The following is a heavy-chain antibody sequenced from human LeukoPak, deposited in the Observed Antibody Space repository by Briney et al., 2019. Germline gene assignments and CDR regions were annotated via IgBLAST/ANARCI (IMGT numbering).Heavy chain of an antibody. V-gene: IGHV1-8*01. D-gene: IGHD3-10*01. J-gene: IGHJ6*03. CDR1: GYTFTSYD. Sequence: GASVKVSCTASGYTFTSYDINWVRQATGQGLEWMGWMNPNSGNTGYAQKFQGRVTMTRNTSISTAYMELSSLRSEDTAVYYCARGSGRITMVRGVTLSHYYYYMDVWGKGTTVTISS. CDR3: ARGSGRITMVRGVTLSHYYYYMDV. CDR2: MNPNSGNT.